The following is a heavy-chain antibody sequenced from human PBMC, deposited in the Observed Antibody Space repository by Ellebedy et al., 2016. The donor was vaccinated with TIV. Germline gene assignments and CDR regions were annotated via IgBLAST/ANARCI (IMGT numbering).Heavy chain of an antibody. CDR3: GRERWALGDY. CDR2: ISYDGSNK. V-gene: IGHV3-30-3*01. D-gene: IGHD3-16*01. Sequence: GESLKISCAASGFTFSSCAMHWVRQAPGKGLEWVAVISYDGSNKYYADSVRGRFTISRDNAKNTLYLQMDSLRVEDTAVYYCGRERWALGDYWGQGTLVTVSS. CDR1: GFTFSSCA. J-gene: IGHJ4*02.